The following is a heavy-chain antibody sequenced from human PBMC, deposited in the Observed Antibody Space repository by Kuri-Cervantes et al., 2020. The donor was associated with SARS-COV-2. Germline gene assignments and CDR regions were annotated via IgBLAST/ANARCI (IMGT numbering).Heavy chain of an antibody. J-gene: IGHJ6*02. D-gene: IGHD3-10*01. V-gene: IGHV4-34*01. CDR2: INHSGST. CDR1: GGSFSGYY. Sequence: GSLRLSCAVYGGSFSGYYWSWIRQPPGKGLEWIGEINHSGSTNYNPSLKSRVTISVYTSKNQFSLKLSSVTAADTAVYYCARAPYLDFGAGSYYARGYYYYGMDVWGQGTTVTVSS. CDR3: ARAPYLDFGAGSYYARGYYYYGMDV.